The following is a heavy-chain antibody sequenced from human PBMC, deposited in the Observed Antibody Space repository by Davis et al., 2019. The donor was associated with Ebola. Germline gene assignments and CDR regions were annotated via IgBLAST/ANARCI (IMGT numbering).Heavy chain of an antibody. D-gene: IGHD6-19*01. CDR3: VRFLGSSRCGWRAASGAEYFHY. Sequence: AASVKVSCKASGYTFTSYGISWVRQAPGQGLEWVGWISCYNGDTNYAQKFQDRVTMSRDTFTSTVYMELRSLRTDDTAIYYCVRFLGSSRCGWRAASGAEYFHYWGQGTLVTVSS. J-gene: IGHJ1*01. V-gene: IGHV1-18*04. CDR2: ISCYNGDT. CDR1: GYTFTSYG.